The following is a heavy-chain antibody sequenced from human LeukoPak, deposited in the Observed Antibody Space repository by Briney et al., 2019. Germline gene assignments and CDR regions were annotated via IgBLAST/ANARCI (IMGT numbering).Heavy chain of an antibody. CDR2: INTNTGNP. Sequence: ASVKVSCKASGYTFTRYAMNWVRQAPGQGLEWMGWINTNTGNPTYAQGFTGRFVFSLDTSVSTAYLQISSLKAEDTAVYYCARDYCTNGVCYDYYNYYMDVWGKGTTVTVSS. D-gene: IGHD2-8*01. J-gene: IGHJ6*03. V-gene: IGHV7-4-1*02. CDR3: ARDYCTNGVCYDYYNYYMDV. CDR1: GYTFTRYA.